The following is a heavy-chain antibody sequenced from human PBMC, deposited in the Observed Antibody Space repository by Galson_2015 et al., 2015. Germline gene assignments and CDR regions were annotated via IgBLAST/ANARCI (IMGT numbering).Heavy chain of an antibody. Sequence: SVKVSCKASGYTFTSYAMHWVRQAPGHRLEWMGWINAGNGNTKYSQKFQGRVTIIRDTSASTAYMELSSLRSEDTAVYYCARATVTHKSFYYYGMDVWGQGTTVTVSS. V-gene: IGHV1-3*01. D-gene: IGHD4-17*01. J-gene: IGHJ6*02. CDR3: ARATVTHKSFYYYGMDV. CDR2: INAGNGNT. CDR1: GYTFTSYA.